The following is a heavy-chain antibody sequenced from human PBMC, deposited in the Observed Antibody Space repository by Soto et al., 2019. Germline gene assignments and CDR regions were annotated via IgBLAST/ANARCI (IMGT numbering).Heavy chain of an antibody. CDR3: AGAYSSSRYTYNWFDP. CDR1: GGSISSSSYY. Sequence: QLQLQESGPGLVKPSETLSLTCTVSGGSISSSSYYWGWIRQPPGKGLEWIGSIYYSGSTYYNPSLKSRVTISVDTSKNQFSLKLSSVTAADTAVYYCAGAYSSSRYTYNWFDPWGQGTLVTVSS. V-gene: IGHV4-39*01. CDR2: IYYSGST. D-gene: IGHD6-13*01. J-gene: IGHJ5*02.